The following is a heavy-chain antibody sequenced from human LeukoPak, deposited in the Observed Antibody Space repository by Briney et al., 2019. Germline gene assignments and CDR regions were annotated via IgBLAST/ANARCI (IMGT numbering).Heavy chain of an antibody. CDR3: ARDRRSGRSRASWFDP. J-gene: IGHJ5*02. D-gene: IGHD3-10*01. V-gene: IGHV1-69*04. CDR1: GGTFSSYA. CDR2: IIPILGIA. Sequence: ASVKVSCKASGGTFSSYAISWVRQAPGQGLEWMGRIIPILGIANYAQKFQGRVTITADRSTSTAYMELSSLRSEDTAVYYCARDRRSGRSRASWFDPWGQGTLVTVSS.